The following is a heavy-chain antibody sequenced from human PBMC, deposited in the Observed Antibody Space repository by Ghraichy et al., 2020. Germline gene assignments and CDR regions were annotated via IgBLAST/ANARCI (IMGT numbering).Heavy chain of an antibody. J-gene: IGHJ5*02. D-gene: IGHD1-26*01. CDR3: ARVSLVKWELLGGWWFDP. CDR1: GGSISSYY. Sequence: SETLSLTCTVSGGSISSYYWSWIRQPPGKGLEWIGYIYYSGSTNYNPSLKSRVTISVDTSKNQFSLKLSSVTAADTAVYYCARVSLVKWELLGGWWFDPWGQGTLVTVSS. V-gene: IGHV4-59*01. CDR2: IYYSGST.